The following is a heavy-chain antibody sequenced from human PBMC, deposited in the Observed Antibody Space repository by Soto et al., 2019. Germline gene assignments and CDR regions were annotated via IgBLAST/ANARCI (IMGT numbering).Heavy chain of an antibody. CDR3: ARDYYDFWSGSYNWFDP. V-gene: IGHV1-18*01. CDR1: GYTFTSYG. J-gene: IGHJ5*02. D-gene: IGHD3-3*01. CDR2: ISAYNGNT. Sequence: ASVKVSCKASGYTFTSYGISWVRQAPGQGLEWMGWISAYNGNTNYAQKLQDRVTMTTDTSTSTAYMELRSLRSDDTAVYYCARDYYDFWSGSYNWFDPWGQGTLVTVSS.